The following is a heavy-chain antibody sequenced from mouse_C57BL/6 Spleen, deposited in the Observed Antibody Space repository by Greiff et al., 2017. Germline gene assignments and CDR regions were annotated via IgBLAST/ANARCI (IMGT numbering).Heavy chain of an antibody. J-gene: IGHJ4*01. D-gene: IGHD1-1*01. CDR1: GYTFTSYG. Sequence: QVQLQQSGAELARPGASVKLSCKASGYTFTSYGISWVKQRTGQGLEWIGEIYPRSGNTYYNEKFKGKATLTADKSSSTAYMELRSLTSEDSAVYFCARRDYGSSYRDYYAMDYWGQGTSVTVSS. V-gene: IGHV1-81*01. CDR2: IYPRSGNT. CDR3: ARRDYGSSYRDYYAMDY.